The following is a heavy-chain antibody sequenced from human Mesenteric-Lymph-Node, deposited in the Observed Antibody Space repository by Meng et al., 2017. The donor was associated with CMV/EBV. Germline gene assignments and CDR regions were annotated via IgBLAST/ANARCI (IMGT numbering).Heavy chain of an antibody. V-gene: IGHV3-53*01. CDR2: IYSRGGT. CDR3: ARDLGAEVPG. Sequence: GGSLRLSCTVSGFSVSNNYMSWVRQAPGKGLEWVSIIYSRGGTSSADSVKGRFTISRDNTKNTLYLQMNSLRAEDTAVYFCARDLGAEVPGWGQGTLVTVSS. CDR1: GFSVSNNY. J-gene: IGHJ4*02. D-gene: IGHD4/OR15-4a*01.